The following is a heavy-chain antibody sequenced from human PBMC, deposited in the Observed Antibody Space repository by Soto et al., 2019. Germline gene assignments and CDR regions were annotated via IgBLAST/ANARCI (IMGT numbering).Heavy chain of an antibody. D-gene: IGHD2-15*01. V-gene: IGHV1-18*01. CDR3: TRQGGDY. CDR1: SYTFTSYD. J-gene: IGHJ4*02. Sequence: GASVKVSCKASSYTFTSYDINWVRQAPGQGLEWMGWISGFNADTKYAEKFQGRITVTRDTLTTTVYMELRSLRSDDTAVYYCTRQGGDYWGQGTPVTVSS. CDR2: ISGFNADT.